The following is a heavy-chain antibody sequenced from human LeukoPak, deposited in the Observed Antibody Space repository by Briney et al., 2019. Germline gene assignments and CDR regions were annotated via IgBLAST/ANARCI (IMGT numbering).Heavy chain of an antibody. D-gene: IGHD1-26*01. V-gene: IGHV1-2*06. CDR1: GYTFTGYY. J-gene: IGHJ4*02. CDR2: INPNSGGT. CDR3: AIDFGSYYDALDY. Sequence: GASVKVSCKASGYTFTGYYMHWVRQAPGQGLEWMGRINPNSGGTNYAQKFQGRVTMTRDTSISTAYMELSRLRSDDTAVYYSAIDFGSYYDALDYWGQGTLVTVSS.